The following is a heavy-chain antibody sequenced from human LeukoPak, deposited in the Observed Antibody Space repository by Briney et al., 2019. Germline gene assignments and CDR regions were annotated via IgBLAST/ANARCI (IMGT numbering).Heavy chain of an antibody. D-gene: IGHD3-9*01. CDR3: ARVGSIYYDIRNYYYYMDV. CDR2: INPNSGGT. J-gene: IGHJ6*03. Sequence: ASVKVSCRASGYTFTASYMNWVRQAPGQGLEWMGWINPNSGGTNYAQKFQGRVTMTRDTSINTAYTELSSLRSEDTAVYYCARVGSIYYDIRNYYYYMDVWGKGTTVTISS. V-gene: IGHV1-2*02. CDR1: GYTFTASY.